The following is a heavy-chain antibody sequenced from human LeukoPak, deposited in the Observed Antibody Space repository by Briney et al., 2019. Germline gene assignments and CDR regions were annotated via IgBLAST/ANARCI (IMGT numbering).Heavy chain of an antibody. V-gene: IGHV1-3*01. CDR1: GYTFTSYA. CDR2: INAGNGNT. J-gene: IGHJ1*01. Sequence: ASVKVSCKASGYTFTSYAMHWVRQAPGQRLEWMGWINAGNGNTKYSQKFQGRVTITRDTSASTAYMELSSLRSEDTAVYYCARDKASIMVRGILEYFQHWGQGTLVTVS. D-gene: IGHD3-10*01. CDR3: ARDKASIMVRGILEYFQH.